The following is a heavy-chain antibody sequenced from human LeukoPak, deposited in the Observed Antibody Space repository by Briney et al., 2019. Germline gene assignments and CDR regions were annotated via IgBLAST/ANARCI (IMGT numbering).Heavy chain of an antibody. CDR3: ATKGLAVAGMGNYFDY. CDR2: MNPNSGNT. CDR1: GYTFTSYG. D-gene: IGHD6-19*01. Sequence: ASVKVSCKASGYTFTSYGINWVRQATGQGLEWMGWMNPNSGNTGYAQKFQGRVTMTRNTSISTAYMELSSLRSEDTAVYYCATKGLAVAGMGNYFDYWGQGTLVTVSS. J-gene: IGHJ4*02. V-gene: IGHV1-8*01.